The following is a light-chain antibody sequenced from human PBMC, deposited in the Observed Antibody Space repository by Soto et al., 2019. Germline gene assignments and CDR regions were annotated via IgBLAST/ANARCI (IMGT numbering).Light chain of an antibody. CDR1: SSDVGGYNY. CDR3: CSYTSRSTYV. V-gene: IGLV2-14*01. J-gene: IGLJ1*01. Sequence: QSALTQPASVSGSSGQSITISCTGTSSDVGGYNYVSWYQQHPGKAPKLMIYEVSNRPSGVSNRFSGSKSGNTASLTISGLQAEDETDYYCCSYTSRSTYVFGTGTKLTVL. CDR2: EVS.